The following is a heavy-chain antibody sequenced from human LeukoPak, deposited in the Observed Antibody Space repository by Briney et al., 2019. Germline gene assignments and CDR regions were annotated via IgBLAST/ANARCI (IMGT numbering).Heavy chain of an antibody. CDR2: IYHSGST. J-gene: IGHJ3*02. D-gene: IGHD3-16*02. CDR1: GGSISSSSYY. Sequence: SETLSLTCTVSGGSISSSSYYWGWIRQPPGKGLEWIGYIYHSGSTYYNPSLKSRVTISVDRSKNQFSLKLSSVTAADTAVYYCASGGYDYVWGSYRSHAFDIWGQGTMVTVSS. CDR3: ASGGYDYVWGSYRSHAFDI. V-gene: IGHV4-30-2*01.